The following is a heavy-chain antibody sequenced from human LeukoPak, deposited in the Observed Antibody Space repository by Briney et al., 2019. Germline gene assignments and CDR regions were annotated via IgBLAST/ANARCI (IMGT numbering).Heavy chain of an antibody. CDR1: GGTFSRYA. CDR3: ASPRLMRIAAAGGSFDQ. D-gene: IGHD6-13*01. V-gene: IGHV1-69*13. J-gene: IGHJ4*02. CDR2: IIPIFGTT. Sequence: SVKVSCKASGGTFSRYAISWVRQAPGQGLEWMGGIIPIFGTTNYAQKFLGRATITADESTSTAYMDLSSLRSEDTAVYYCASPRLMRIAAAGGSFDQWGQGTLVTVSS.